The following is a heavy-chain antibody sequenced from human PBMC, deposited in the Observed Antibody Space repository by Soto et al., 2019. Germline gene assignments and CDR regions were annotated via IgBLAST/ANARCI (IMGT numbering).Heavy chain of an antibody. Sequence: SETLSLTCAVYGGSFSGYYWSWICQPPGKGLEWIGEINHSGSTNYNPSLKSRVTISVDTSKNQFSLKLSSVTAADTAVYYCARVYCSGGNCYAFDYWGQGTLVTVSS. V-gene: IGHV4-34*01. J-gene: IGHJ4*02. D-gene: IGHD2-15*01. CDR3: ARVYCSGGNCYAFDY. CDR1: GGSFSGYY. CDR2: INHSGST.